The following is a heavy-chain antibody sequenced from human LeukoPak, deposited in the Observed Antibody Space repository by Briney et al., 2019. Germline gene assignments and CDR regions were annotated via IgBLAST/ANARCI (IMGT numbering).Heavy chain of an antibody. V-gene: IGHV4-4*07. Sequence: AETLSLTCTVSGDSISSYYWTWIRQPAGEGLEWTGRIYSTGSTNYNPSLKRRVTMSVDTSKSHFSLRLSSATAADTAVDYCARQVAQAGTAGMDVWGQGTPVTVSS. CDR2: IYSTGST. J-gene: IGHJ6*02. CDR3: ARQVAQAGTAGMDV. CDR1: GDSISSYY. D-gene: IGHD6-19*01.